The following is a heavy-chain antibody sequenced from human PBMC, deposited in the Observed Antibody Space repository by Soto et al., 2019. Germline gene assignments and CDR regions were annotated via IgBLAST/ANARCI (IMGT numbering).Heavy chain of an antibody. J-gene: IGHJ4*02. CDR3: ARDKFNYGDYKAFDY. V-gene: IGHV1-18*01. D-gene: IGHD4-17*01. CDR2: ISAYNGNT. CDR1: GYTFTSYG. Sequence: PSVKVSCKASGYTFTSYGISWVRQAPGEGLEWMGWISAYNGNTNCAQKLQGRVTITTDTSTSTAYMELRSLRSDDTAVYYCARDKFNYGDYKAFDYWGQGTLVTVSS.